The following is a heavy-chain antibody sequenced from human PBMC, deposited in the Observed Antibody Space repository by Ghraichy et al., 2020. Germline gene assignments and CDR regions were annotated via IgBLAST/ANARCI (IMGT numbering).Heavy chain of an antibody. CDR1: GGTISSSNW. Sequence: SETLTLTCAVSGGTISSSNWWSWVRPPPGKGLEWIGEIYHSGSTNYNPSLKSRVTISVDKSKNQFSLKLSSVTAADTAVYYCARDRYSNYKASGTLQDSYYYYGMDVWGQGTTVTVSS. V-gene: IGHV4-4*02. CDR2: IYHSGST. CDR3: ARDRYSNYKASGTLQDSYYYYGMDV. J-gene: IGHJ6*02. D-gene: IGHD4-11*01.